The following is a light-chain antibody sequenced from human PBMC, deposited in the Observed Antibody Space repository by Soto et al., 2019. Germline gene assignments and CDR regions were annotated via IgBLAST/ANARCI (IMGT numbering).Light chain of an antibody. V-gene: IGKV3-15*01. CDR1: QSVGSN. CDR3: KQYNNWPPDRT. J-gene: IGKJ1*01. Sequence: EIVMTQSPATLSVSPGERATLSCRASQSVGSNLAWYQQKPGQAPRLLIYGASTRATGIPARFSGSRSGTEFTLTISSLQSEDFAIYFCKQYNNWPPDRTFGQGTKVEIK. CDR2: GAS.